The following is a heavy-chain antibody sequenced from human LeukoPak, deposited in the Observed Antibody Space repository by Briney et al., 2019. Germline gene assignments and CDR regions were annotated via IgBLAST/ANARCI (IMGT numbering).Heavy chain of an antibody. V-gene: IGHV3-21*01. CDR2: ISSSSSYI. J-gene: IGHJ4*02. D-gene: IGHD3-22*01. Sequence: GGSLRLSCAASGFTFSSYSMNWVRQAPGKGLEWVSSISSSSSYIYYADSVKGRFTISRDNAKNSLYLQMNSLRAEDTAVYYCARLGDYYDSSGYYLYDYFDYWGQGTLVTVSS. CDR1: GFTFSSYS. CDR3: ARLGDYYDSSGYYLYDYFDY.